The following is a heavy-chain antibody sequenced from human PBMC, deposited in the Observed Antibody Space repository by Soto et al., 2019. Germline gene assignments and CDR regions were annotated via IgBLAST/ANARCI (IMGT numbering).Heavy chain of an antibody. CDR1: GYALTELS. Sequence: ASVKVSCKVSGYALTELSMHWLRQAPGKGLEWMGGFDPEDGETIYAQKFQGRVTMTEDTSTDTAYMELSSLRSEDTAVYYCANDIIVRPGAKGLDYWGQGALVTVSS. J-gene: IGHJ4*02. D-gene: IGHD2-2*01. CDR3: ANDIIVRPGAKGLDY. CDR2: FDPEDGET. V-gene: IGHV1-24*01.